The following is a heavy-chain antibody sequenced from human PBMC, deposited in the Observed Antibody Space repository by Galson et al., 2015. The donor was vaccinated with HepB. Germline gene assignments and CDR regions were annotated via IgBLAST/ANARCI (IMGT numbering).Heavy chain of an antibody. J-gene: IGHJ3*02. CDR3: AREAGYSSGSNAFDI. CDR1: GGSISSSNW. CDR2: IYHSGST. Sequence: LSLTCAVSGGSISSSNWWSWVRQPPGKGLEWIGEIYHSGSTNYNPSLKSRVTISVDKSKNQFSLKLSSVTAADTAVYYCAREAGYSSGSNAFDIWGQGTMVTVSS. V-gene: IGHV4-4*02. D-gene: IGHD6-19*01.